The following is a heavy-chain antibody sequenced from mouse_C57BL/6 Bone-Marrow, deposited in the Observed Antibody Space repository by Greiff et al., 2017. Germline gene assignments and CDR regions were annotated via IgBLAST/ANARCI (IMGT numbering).Heavy chain of an antibody. D-gene: IGHD1-1*01. J-gene: IGHJ1*03. CDR2: INPSSGYT. CDR3: ARDYYGSHWYFDV. V-gene: IGHV1-7*01. Sequence: VQLQQSGAELAKPGASVKLSCKASGYTFTSYWMHWVKQRPGQGLEWIGYINPSSGYTKSNQTFKDKATLTADKSSSTAYMQLSSLTYEDSAVYDCARDYYGSHWYFDVWGTGTTVTVSS. CDR1: GYTFTSYW.